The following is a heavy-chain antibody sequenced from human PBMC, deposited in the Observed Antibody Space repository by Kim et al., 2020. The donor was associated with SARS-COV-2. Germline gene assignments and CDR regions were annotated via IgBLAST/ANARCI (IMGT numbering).Heavy chain of an antibody. V-gene: IGHV4-34*01. CDR3: ARGRWVGGFYYYYGMDV. J-gene: IGHJ6*01. CDR1: GGSFSGYY. D-gene: IGHD3-10*01. Sequence: SETLSLTCAVYGGSFSGYYWSWIRQPPGKGLEWIGEINHSGSTNYNPSLKSRVTISVDTSKNQFSLKLSSVTAADTAVYYCARGRWVGGFYYYYGMDVWGEGTKVTVSS. CDR2: INHSGST.